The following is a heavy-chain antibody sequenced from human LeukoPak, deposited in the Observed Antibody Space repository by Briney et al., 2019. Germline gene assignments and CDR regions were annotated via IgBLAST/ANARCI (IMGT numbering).Heavy chain of an antibody. CDR2: ISSSSSYI. J-gene: IGHJ3*02. Sequence: PGGSLRLSCAASGFTFSSYSMNWVRQAPGKGLEWVSSISSSSSYIYYADSVKGRFTISRDNAKNSLYLQMHSLRAEDTAVYYCASPGGSGYYYGAGAFDIWGQGTMVTVSS. CDR3: ASPGGSGYYYGAGAFDI. D-gene: IGHD3-22*01. CDR1: GFTFSSYS. V-gene: IGHV3-21*01.